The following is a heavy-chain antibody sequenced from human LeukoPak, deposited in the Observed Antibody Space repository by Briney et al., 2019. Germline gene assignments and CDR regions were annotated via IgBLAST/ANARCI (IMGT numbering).Heavy chain of an antibody. Sequence: PSETLSLTCAVYGGSFSGYYWSWIRQPPGKGLEWIGEINHSGSTNYNPSLKSRVTISVDTSKIQFSLKLSSVTAADTAVYYCARVFYDSNDYWGQGTLVTVSS. CDR2: INHSGST. D-gene: IGHD3-22*01. CDR1: GGSFSGYY. J-gene: IGHJ4*02. V-gene: IGHV4-34*01. CDR3: ARVFYDSNDY.